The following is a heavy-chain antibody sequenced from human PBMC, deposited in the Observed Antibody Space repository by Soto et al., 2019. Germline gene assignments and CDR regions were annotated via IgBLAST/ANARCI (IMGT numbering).Heavy chain of an antibody. CDR3: AIITGTTNPSWYYYYGMDV. CDR2: IWYDGSNK. Sequence: GGSLRLSCAASGFTFSSYGMHWVRQAPGKGLEWVAVIWYDGSNKYYADSVKGRFTISRDNSKNTLYLQMNSLRAEDTAVYYCAIITGTTNPSWYYYYGMDVWGQGTTVTVSS. CDR1: GFTFSSYG. J-gene: IGHJ6*02. V-gene: IGHV3-33*01. D-gene: IGHD1-7*01.